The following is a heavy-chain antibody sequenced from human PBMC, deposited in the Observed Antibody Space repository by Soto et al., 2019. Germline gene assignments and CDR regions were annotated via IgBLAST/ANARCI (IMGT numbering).Heavy chain of an antibody. J-gene: IGHJ5*02. D-gene: IGHD5-18*01. Sequence: QVQLVQSGAEVKKPGASVKVSCKASGYTFTSYGISWVRQAPGQGLEWMGWISAYNGNTNYAQKLQGSVTMTTDASTSTGYVELRSLGSDDTAVYYCARDGLGTAMGFTAGDWFDPWGQGTLVTVSS. CDR1: GYTFTSYG. CDR3: ARDGLGTAMGFTAGDWFDP. V-gene: IGHV1-18*01. CDR2: ISAYNGNT.